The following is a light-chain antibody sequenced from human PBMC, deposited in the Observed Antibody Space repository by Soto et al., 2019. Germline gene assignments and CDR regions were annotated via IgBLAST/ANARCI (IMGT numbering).Light chain of an antibody. CDR3: YSYAGENLYV. V-gene: IGLV2-23*01. Sequence: QSALTQPASVSASPGQSITIPCTGTSSDVGSYNLVSWFQQHPGKVPKLLIYEGTKRPSGLSDRFSGSKSGTTASRTISGLQAEDEAHYYCYSYAGENLYVFGTGTKVTVL. CDR1: SSDVGSYNL. CDR2: EGT. J-gene: IGLJ1*01.